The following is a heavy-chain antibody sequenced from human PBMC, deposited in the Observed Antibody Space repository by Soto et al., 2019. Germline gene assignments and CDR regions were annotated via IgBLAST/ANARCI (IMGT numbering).Heavy chain of an antibody. J-gene: IGHJ6*03. CDR3: AGRYCTNGVCYTNYYYYIDV. Sequence: GGSLRLSCAASGFTFSSYAMSWVRQAPGKGLEWVSAITTSGGNTYYADSVQGRFTISRDNSKNTLYLQMNSLRAEDTAVYYCAGRYCTNGVCYTNYYYYIDVWGKGTTVTVSS. CDR1: GFTFSSYA. CDR2: ITTSGGNT. V-gene: IGHV3-23*01. D-gene: IGHD2-8*01.